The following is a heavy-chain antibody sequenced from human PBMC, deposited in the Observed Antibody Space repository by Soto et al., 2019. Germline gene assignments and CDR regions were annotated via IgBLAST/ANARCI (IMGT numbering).Heavy chain of an antibody. J-gene: IGHJ3*02. CDR2: IIPIFGTA. CDR3: ARERVLMVYANSRGAFDI. CDR1: GGTFSSYA. Sequence: SVKVSCKASGGTFSSYAISWVRQAPGQGLEWMGGIIPIFGTANYAQKFQGRVTITADESTSTAYMELSSLRSEDTAVYYCARERVLMVYANSRGAFDIWGQGTMVTVS. D-gene: IGHD2-8*01. V-gene: IGHV1-69*13.